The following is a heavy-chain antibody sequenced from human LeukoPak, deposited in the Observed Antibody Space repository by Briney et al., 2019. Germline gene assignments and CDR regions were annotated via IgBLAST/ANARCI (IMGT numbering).Heavy chain of an antibody. CDR1: GGSFSGYY. CDR3: ARGRMVRGVIRRTRGRYFDY. CDR2: INHSGST. Sequence: PSETLSLTCAVYGGSFSGYYWSWIRQPPGKGLEWIGEINHSGSTNYNPSLKSRVTISVDTSKNQFSLKLSSVTAADTAVYYCARGRMVRGVIRRTRGRYFDYWGQGTLVTVSS. J-gene: IGHJ4*02. D-gene: IGHD3-10*01. V-gene: IGHV4-34*01.